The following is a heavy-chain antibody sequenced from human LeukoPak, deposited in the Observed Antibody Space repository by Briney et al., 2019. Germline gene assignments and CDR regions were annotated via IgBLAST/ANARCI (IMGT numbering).Heavy chain of an antibody. D-gene: IGHD3-3*01. CDR1: GFTFSTFA. J-gene: IGHJ4*02. V-gene: IGHV3-7*01. CDR2: IKQDGSEK. CDR3: ARVWSHEIPDDY. Sequence: PGGSLRLSCAASGFTFSTFAMSWVRQAPGKGLEWVANIKQDGSEKYYVDSVKGRFTISRDNAKNTLYLQMNSLRAEDTAVYYCARVWSHEIPDDYWGQGTLVTVSS.